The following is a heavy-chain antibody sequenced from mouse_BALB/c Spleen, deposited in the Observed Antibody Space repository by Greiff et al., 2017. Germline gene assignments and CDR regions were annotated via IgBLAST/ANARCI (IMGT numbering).Heavy chain of an antibody. D-gene: IGHD1-2*01. CDR2: ISDGGSYT. CDR1: GFTFSDYY. V-gene: IGHV5-4*02. CDR3: ARDMTTATSYAMDY. Sequence: DVMLVESGGGLVKPGGSLKLSCAASGFTFSDYYMYWVRQTPEKRLEWVATISDGGSYTYYPDSVKGRFTISRDNAKNNLYLQMSSLKSEDTAMYYCARDMTTATSYAMDYWGQGTSVTVSS. J-gene: IGHJ4*01.